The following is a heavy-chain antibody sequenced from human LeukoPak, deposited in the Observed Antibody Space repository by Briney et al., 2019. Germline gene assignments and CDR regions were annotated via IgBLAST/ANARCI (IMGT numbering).Heavy chain of an antibody. CDR2: IKQDGSEK. Sequence: PGGSLRLSCAASGFTFSNHWMSWVRQAPGKGLEWVAIIKQDGSEKYYVDPVKGRFAISRDNAKNSLYLQMNSLRPEDTAVYYCARDAGYGYWVVDSWGQGTLVTVSS. V-gene: IGHV3-7*01. CDR3: ARDAGYGYWVVDS. CDR1: GFTFSNHW. D-gene: IGHD5-18*01. J-gene: IGHJ4*02.